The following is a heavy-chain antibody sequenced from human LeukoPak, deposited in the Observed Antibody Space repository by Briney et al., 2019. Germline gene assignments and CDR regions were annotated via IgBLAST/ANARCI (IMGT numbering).Heavy chain of an antibody. J-gene: IGHJ5*02. D-gene: IGHD2-2*01. CDR3: SAYQHP. CDR2: ISYDGSNK. CDR1: GFTFSSYA. V-gene: IGHV3-30-3*01. Sequence: PGGSLRLSRAASGFTFSSYAMHWVRQAPGKGLEWVAVISYDGSNKYYADSVKGRFTISRDNSKNTLYLQMNSLRAEDTAVYYCSAYQHPWGQGTLVTVSS.